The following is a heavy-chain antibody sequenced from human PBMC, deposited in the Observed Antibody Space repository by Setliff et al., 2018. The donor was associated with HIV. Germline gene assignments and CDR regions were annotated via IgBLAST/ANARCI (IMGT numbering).Heavy chain of an antibody. CDR3: VKMALAGTYLDY. Sequence: LRLSCAASGFTFSTYAMSWVRQAPGRGLEWVGRMKRKDVGDTTEYAASVKGRFTVSRDDSENSMYLEMNSLRAEDTALYYCVKMALAGTYLDYWGQGTLVTVSS. V-gene: IGHV3-72*01. J-gene: IGHJ4*02. CDR2: MKRKDVGDTT. D-gene: IGHD6-19*01. CDR1: GFTFSTYA.